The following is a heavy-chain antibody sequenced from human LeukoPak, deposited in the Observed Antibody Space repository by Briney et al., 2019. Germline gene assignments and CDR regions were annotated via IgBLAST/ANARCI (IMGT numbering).Heavy chain of an antibody. CDR2: IYHSGST. Sequence: SETLSLTCAVSGGSISSGGYSWSWIRQPPGKGLEWIGYIYHSGSTYYNPSLKSRVTISVDRSKNQFSLKLSSVTAADTAVYYCARVTSDASSGYYKVFDYWGQGTLVTVSS. D-gene: IGHD3-22*01. CDR1: GGSISSGGYS. J-gene: IGHJ4*02. V-gene: IGHV4-30-2*01. CDR3: ARVTSDASSGYYKVFDY.